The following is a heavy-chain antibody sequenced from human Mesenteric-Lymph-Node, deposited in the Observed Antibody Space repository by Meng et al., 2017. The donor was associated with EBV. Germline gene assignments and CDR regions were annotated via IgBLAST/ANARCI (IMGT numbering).Heavy chain of an antibody. Sequence: LPVQESGPGLVKPSETRSLTCTVSGGSISSSSYYWGWIRQPPGKGLEWIGTYYNSGSTHYNPSLKSRVTISVDTSNNQFSLRLISVTAADTAAYYCARQGPSGRTFDYWGQGTLVTVSS. CDR2: YYNSGST. J-gene: IGHJ4*02. D-gene: IGHD1-26*01. CDR3: ARQGPSGRTFDY. V-gene: IGHV4-39*01. CDR1: GGSISSSSYY.